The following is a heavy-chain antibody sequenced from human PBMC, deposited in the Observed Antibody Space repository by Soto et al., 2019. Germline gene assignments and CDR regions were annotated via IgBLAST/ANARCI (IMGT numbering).Heavy chain of an antibody. CDR3: VQDGGVDY. J-gene: IGHJ4*02. D-gene: IGHD6-25*01. V-gene: IGHV3-64D*06. Sequence: GGSLRLSCSVSGFTFSSYAMHWVRQAPGKGLEYVASISSEGASTYYADSVKGRFIISRDNSKNTLYLQMSSLRAEDTAVYYCVQDGGVDYWGQGILVTVSS. CDR1: GFTFSSYA. CDR2: ISSEGAST.